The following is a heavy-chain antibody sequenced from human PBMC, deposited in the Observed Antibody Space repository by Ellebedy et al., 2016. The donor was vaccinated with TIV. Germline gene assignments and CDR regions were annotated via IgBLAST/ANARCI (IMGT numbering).Heavy chain of an antibody. Sequence: ASVKVSXXASGGTFSSYAISWVRQAPGQGLEWMGWISAYNGNTNYAQKLQGRVTMTTDTSTSTAYMELRSLRSDDTAVYYCARGRPYDEHAFDIWGQGTMVTVSS. D-gene: IGHD3-3*01. CDR1: GGTFSSYA. CDR2: ISAYNGNT. J-gene: IGHJ3*02. V-gene: IGHV1-18*01. CDR3: ARGRPYDEHAFDI.